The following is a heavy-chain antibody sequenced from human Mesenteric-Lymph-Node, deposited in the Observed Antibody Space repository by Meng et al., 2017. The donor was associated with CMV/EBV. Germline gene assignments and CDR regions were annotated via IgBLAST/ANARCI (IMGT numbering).Heavy chain of an antibody. CDR1: GYNFPTYD. D-gene: IGHD1/OR15-1a*01. CDR2: ADPNSGYT. CDR3: ARGGGNRAY. Sequence: ASVKGSCKASGYNFPTYDIYWVRQATGQGLEWMGRADPNSGYTDSAQRFQGRISLTTNTSISTAYMELSSLTSEDTAVYYCARGGGNRAYWGPVPLVPVSS. V-gene: IGHV1-8*01. J-gene: IGHJ1*01.